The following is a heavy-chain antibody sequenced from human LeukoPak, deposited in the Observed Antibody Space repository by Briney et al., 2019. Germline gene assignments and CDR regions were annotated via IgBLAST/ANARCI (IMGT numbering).Heavy chain of an antibody. D-gene: IGHD3-10*01. CDR3: ARHSYYYGSGIDY. CDR1: GYIFTSYW. CDR2: IYPGHSDT. J-gene: IGHJ4*02. Sequence: GASLQISSNGAGYIFTSYWIGLGRQLPGKGLEWVGSIYPGHSDTRYSPSVQGQVTISADKSISTAYLQWSSLKASDTAMYYCARHSYYYGSGIDYWGQGTLVTVSS. V-gene: IGHV5-51*01.